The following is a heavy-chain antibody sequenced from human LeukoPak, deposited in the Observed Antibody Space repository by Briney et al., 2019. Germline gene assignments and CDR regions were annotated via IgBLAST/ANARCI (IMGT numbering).Heavy chain of an antibody. CDR1: GFTFSSYW. V-gene: IGHV3-74*01. CDR2: INSDGTST. CDR3: ASIPLYSSSGVDMDV. Sequence: GGSLRLSCAASGFTFSSYWMSWVRQAPGKGLVWVSRINSDGTSTDYADSVKGRFIISRDNAKNTLYLQMNSLRAEDTAVYYCASIPLYSSSGVDMDVWGQGTTVTVSS. D-gene: IGHD6-6*01. J-gene: IGHJ6*02.